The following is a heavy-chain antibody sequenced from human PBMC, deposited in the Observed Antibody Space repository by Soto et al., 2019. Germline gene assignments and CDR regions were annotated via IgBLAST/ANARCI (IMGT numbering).Heavy chain of an antibody. CDR3: ARPGHIAEAGTNWFGP. J-gene: IGHJ5*02. CDR1: GFTFSSYW. V-gene: IGHV3-7*05. D-gene: IGHD6-13*01. Sequence: EVQLVESGGGLVQPGGSLRLSCAASGFTFSSYWMSWVRQAPGKGLEWVANIKQEGSEKYYVDSVKGRFTISRDNAKNSLYLQMNSLRAEDTAVYYCARPGHIAEAGTNWFGPWGQGPLVTVSS. CDR2: IKQEGSEK.